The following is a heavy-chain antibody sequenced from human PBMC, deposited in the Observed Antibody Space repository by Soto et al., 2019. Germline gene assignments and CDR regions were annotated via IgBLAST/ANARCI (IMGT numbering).Heavy chain of an antibody. CDR2: IRTYSGDT. V-gene: IGHV1-18*01. D-gene: IGHD5-12*01. CDR3: ARHHVPTTSENWFDP. Sequence: QVHLVQSGVEVKTPGASVKVSCQASGYTFFTYDISWVRQAPGQGLEWMGWIRTYSGDTKYAQKFQCRVTMTTDTSTPTAYLELRSLSSDDTAVYYCARHHVPTTSENWFDPWGQGTLVTVSS. CDR1: GYTFFTYD. J-gene: IGHJ5*02.